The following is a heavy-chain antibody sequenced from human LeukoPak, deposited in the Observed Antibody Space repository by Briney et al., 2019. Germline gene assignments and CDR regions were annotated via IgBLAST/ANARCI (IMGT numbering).Heavy chain of an antibody. V-gene: IGHV3-30*02. CDR2: IRYDGSNI. CDR1: GFTFSSYG. J-gene: IGHJ6*03. CDR3: AKGVTVFGVVIKTYMDV. Sequence: PGGSLRLSCAASGFTFSSYGMHWVRQAPGKGLEWVAFIRYDGSNIYYADSVKGRFTISRDNSKNTLYLQMSSLRAEDMAVYYCAKGVTVFGVVIKTYMDVWGKGTTVTVSS. D-gene: IGHD3-3*01.